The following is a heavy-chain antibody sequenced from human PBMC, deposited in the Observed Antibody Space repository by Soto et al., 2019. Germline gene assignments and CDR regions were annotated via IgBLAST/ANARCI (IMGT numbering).Heavy chain of an antibody. J-gene: IGHJ4*02. D-gene: IGHD5-12*01. CDR1: GGSFSGYY. V-gene: IGHV4-34*12. CDR3: ARSRAIDY. CDR2: IIHSGST. Sequence: QVQLQQWGAGLLKPSETLSLTCAVSGGSFSGYYWSWIRQPPGKGLEWIVEIIHSGSTNYNPSLKSRVTISVDTSKNQFSLKLNSMTAADTAVYYCARSRAIDYWGQGTLVTVSS.